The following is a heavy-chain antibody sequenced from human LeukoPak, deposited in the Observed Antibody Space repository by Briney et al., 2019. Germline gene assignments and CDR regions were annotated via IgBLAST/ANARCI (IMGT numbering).Heavy chain of an antibody. CDR3: AKSDTLVAGGIWSYYYGMDV. V-gene: IGHV3-23*01. CDR2: ISGSGGST. CDR1: GFTFSSYA. D-gene: IGHD6-19*01. Sequence: QSGGSLRLSCAASGFTFSSYAMSWVRQAPGKGLEWVSAISGSGGSTYYADSVKGRFTISRDNSKNTLYLQMNSLRAEDTALYYCAKSDTLVAGGIWSYYYGMDVWGQGTTVTVSS. J-gene: IGHJ6*02.